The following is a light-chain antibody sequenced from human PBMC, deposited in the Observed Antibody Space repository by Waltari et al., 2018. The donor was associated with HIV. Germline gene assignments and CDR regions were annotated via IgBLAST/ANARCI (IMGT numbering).Light chain of an antibody. CDR2: SNS. J-gene: IGLJ3*02. CDR1: SSNIGSNT. CDR3: AAWDDSLNARV. Sequence: QSVLTQPPSASGTPVPRVTISCSGSSSNIGSNTVNRYQHLPGTAPKLLIYSNSQRPSGVPDRFSGSKSGTSASLAISGLQSEDEADYYCAAWDDSLNARVFGGGTKLTVL. V-gene: IGLV1-44*01.